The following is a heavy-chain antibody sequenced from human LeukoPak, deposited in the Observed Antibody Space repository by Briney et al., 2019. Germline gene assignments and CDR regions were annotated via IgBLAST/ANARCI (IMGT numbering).Heavy chain of an antibody. Sequence: ASVKVSCKASGYTFTSYAMHWVRQAPGQRLEWMGWINAGNGNTKYSQKFQGRVTITRDTSASTAYMELSSLRSEDTAVYYCASPLMIAAAGMYYFDYWGQGTLVTVSS. CDR2: INAGNGNT. V-gene: IGHV1-3*01. J-gene: IGHJ4*02. CDR1: GYTFTSYA. CDR3: ASPLMIAAAGMYYFDY. D-gene: IGHD6-13*01.